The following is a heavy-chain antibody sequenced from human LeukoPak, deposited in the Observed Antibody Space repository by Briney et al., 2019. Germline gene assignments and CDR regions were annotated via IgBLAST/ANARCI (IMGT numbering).Heavy chain of an antibody. CDR2: IYTSGST. CDR1: GGSISSYY. Sequence: PSETLSLTCTVSGGSISSYYWSWIRQPAGKGLEWIGRIYTSGSTNYNPSLKSRVTMSVDTSKNQFSLKLNSVTAADTAVYYCAREPIAAAGGLIDYWGQGTLVTVSS. V-gene: IGHV4-4*07. D-gene: IGHD6-13*01. J-gene: IGHJ4*02. CDR3: AREPIAAAGGLIDY.